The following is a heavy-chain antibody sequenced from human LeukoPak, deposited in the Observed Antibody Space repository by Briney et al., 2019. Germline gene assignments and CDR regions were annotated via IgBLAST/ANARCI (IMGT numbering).Heavy chain of an antibody. CDR3: ARCWVAPFREYYFDY. J-gene: IGHJ4*02. Sequence: SVTVSCKASGGTFSSYAISWVRQAPGQGLEWMGGIIPIFGTANYAQKFQGRATITADESTSTAYMELSSLRSEDTAVYYCARCWVAPFREYYFDYWGQGTLVTVSS. V-gene: IGHV1-69*13. CDR1: GGTFSSYA. CDR2: IIPIFGTA. D-gene: IGHD2/OR15-2a*01.